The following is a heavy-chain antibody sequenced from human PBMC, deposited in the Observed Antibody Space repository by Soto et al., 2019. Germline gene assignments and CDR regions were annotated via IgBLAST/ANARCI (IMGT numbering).Heavy chain of an antibody. D-gene: IGHD3-16*02. CDR1: GFTFSSYA. Sequence: PGGSLRLSCAASGFTFSSYAMSWVRQAPGKGLEWVSAISGSGGSTYYADSVKGRFTISRDNSKNTLYLQMNSLRAEDTAVYYCAKETDYVWGSYRPAGAYFDYWGQGTLVTVSS. J-gene: IGHJ4*02. CDR2: ISGSGGST. V-gene: IGHV3-23*01. CDR3: AKETDYVWGSYRPAGAYFDY.